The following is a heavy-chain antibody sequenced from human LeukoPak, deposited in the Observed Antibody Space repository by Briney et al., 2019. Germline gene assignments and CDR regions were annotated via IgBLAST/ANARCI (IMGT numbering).Heavy chain of an antibody. J-gene: IGHJ3*02. Sequence: SETLSLTCSVSGGSISSYYWSWIRRPPGKGLEWIGYIYYSGSTNYNPSLKSRVTISVDTSKNQFSLKLSSVTAADTAVYYCARRGRGGSGSYAFDIWGQGTMVTVSS. CDR1: GGSISSYY. CDR2: IYYSGST. V-gene: IGHV4-59*08. D-gene: IGHD3-10*01. CDR3: ARRGRGGSGSYAFDI.